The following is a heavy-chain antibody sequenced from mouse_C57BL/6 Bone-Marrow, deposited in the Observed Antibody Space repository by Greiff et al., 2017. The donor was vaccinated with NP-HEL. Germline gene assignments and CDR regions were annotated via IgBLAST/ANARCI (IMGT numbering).Heavy chain of an antibody. Sequence: EVKLMESGGGLVQPGGSLSLSCAASGFTFTDYYMSWVRQPPGKALEWLGFIRNKANGYTTEYSASVKGRFTISRDNSQSILYLQMNALRAEDSATYYCARSPDYYGSSYSYWYFDVWGTGTTVTVSS. D-gene: IGHD1-1*01. V-gene: IGHV7-3*01. CDR1: GFTFTDYY. J-gene: IGHJ1*03. CDR2: IRNKANGYTT. CDR3: ARSPDYYGSSYSYWYFDV.